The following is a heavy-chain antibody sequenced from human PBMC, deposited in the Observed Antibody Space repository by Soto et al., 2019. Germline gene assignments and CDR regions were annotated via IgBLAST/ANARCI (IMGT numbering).Heavy chain of an antibody. CDR2: IYHSGST. V-gene: IGHV4-38-2*02. D-gene: IGHD2-8*01. CDR3: ARDSNHCANGVCYIRYYYGMDV. CDR1: GYSISSGYY. Sequence: PSETLSLTCAVSGYSISSGYYWGWIRQPPGKGLEWIGSIYHSGSTYYNPSLKSRVTISVDTSKNQFSLKLSSVTAAVTAVYYCARDSNHCANGVCYIRYYYGMDVWGQGTTVTV. J-gene: IGHJ6*02.